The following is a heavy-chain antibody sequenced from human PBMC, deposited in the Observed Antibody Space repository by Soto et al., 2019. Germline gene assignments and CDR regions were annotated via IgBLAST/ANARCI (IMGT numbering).Heavy chain of an antibody. CDR2: INPDGSST. V-gene: IGHV3-74*01. CDR3: ARGGADTAMAHEY. Sequence: PGGSLRLSCAASGFTFSRYWMHWVRQAPGKGLVWVSRINPDGSSTNYADSVKGRFTISRDSAKNTLYLQVNSARVEDTAVYYCARGGADTAMAHEYWCQGTLGTVSS. J-gene: IGHJ4*02. D-gene: IGHD5-18*01. CDR1: GFTFSRYW.